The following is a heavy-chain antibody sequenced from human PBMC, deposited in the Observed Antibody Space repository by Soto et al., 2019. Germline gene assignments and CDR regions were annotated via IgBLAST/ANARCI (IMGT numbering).Heavy chain of an antibody. CDR1: GGTFSSYT. CDR2: IIPILGIA. CDR3: AGSSGYALSHYFYYGMDV. D-gene: IGHD5-12*01. Sequence: QVQLVQSGAEVKKPGSSVKVSCKASGGTFSSYTISWVRQAPGQGLEWMGRIIPILGIANYAQKFQGRVTITADKSPSTAYMELRSLRSEDTAVYYCAGSSGYALSHYFYYGMDVWGQGTTVTVSS. J-gene: IGHJ6*02. V-gene: IGHV1-69*02.